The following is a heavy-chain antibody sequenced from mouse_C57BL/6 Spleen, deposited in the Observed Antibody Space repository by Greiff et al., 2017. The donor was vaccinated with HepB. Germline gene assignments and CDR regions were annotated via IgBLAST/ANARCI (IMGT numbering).Heavy chain of an antibody. J-gene: IGHJ4*01. Sequence: VQLQQPGAELVKPGASVKMSCKASGYTFTSYWITWVKQRPGQGLEWVGDIYPGSGSTNYNEKLKSPATLTVDTTSSTADMQLSSLTSEDSAVYYCARSGSIESIDYWGQGTSVTVSS. CDR3: ARSGSIESIDY. V-gene: IGHV1-55*01. CDR2: IYPGSGST. CDR1: GYTFTSYW. D-gene: IGHD2-10*02.